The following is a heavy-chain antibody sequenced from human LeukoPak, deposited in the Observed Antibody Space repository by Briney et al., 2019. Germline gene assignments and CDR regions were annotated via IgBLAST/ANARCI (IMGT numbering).Heavy chain of an antibody. Sequence: PSESLSLTCVVSGGSIISTNYYWLWIRQPPGKGLEWIGSIYYTGGTYYNPSPKSRVTIAADSSKNEVSLEMSYVTAADTALYYCARGLNYGGSGYYFDSWGQGTLVTVSS. J-gene: IGHJ4*02. D-gene: IGHD3-3*01. CDR3: ARGLNYGGSGYYFDS. CDR1: GGSIISTNYY. CDR2: IYYTGGT. V-gene: IGHV4-39*01.